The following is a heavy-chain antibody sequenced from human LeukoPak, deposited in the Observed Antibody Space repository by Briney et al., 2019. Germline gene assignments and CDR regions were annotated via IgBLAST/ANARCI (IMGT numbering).Heavy chain of an antibody. V-gene: IGHV4-34*01. CDR3: ARVVKAMVTHWYYYYYMDV. D-gene: IGHD5-18*01. J-gene: IGHJ6*03. CDR2: INHCGSP. CDR1: GGSFSGYY. Sequence: SETLSLTCAVYGGSFSGYYWSWLRAPPGQGMEWVGEINHCGSPSYNPYPKSRVTISVVSSKNHFSRKLSSVTAADTPVYYCARVVKAMVTHWYYYYYMDVWGKGTTVPVSS.